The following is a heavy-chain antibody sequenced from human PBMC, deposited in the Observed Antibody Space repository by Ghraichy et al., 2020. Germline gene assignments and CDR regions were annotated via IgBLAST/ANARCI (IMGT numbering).Heavy chain of an antibody. CDR1: GFTFSSYW. J-gene: IGHJ5*02. V-gene: IGHV3-7*01. D-gene: IGHD6-13*01. CDR3: ARAVSSWTQLYNWFDP. Sequence: GGSLRLSCAASGFTFSSYWMSWVRQAPGKGLEWVANIKQDGSEKYYVDSVKGRFTISRDNAKNSLYLQMNSLRAEDTAVYYCARAVSSWTQLYNWFDPWGQGTLVTVSS. CDR2: IKQDGSEK.